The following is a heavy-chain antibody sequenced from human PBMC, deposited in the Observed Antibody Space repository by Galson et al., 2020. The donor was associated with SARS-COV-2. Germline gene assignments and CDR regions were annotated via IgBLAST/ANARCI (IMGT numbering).Heavy chain of an antibody. CDR3: TATRLY. Sequence: LSLTCAASGLTLSTYWMHWVRQVPGKGLVWVSRINSDGSTTSYADSVKGRFTISRDNAKNTLYLQMNSLRAEDTAIYYCTATRLYWGQGTLVTVSS. CDR1: GLTLSTYW. J-gene: IGHJ4*02. D-gene: IGHD2-2*01. V-gene: IGHV3-74*01. CDR2: INSDGSTT.